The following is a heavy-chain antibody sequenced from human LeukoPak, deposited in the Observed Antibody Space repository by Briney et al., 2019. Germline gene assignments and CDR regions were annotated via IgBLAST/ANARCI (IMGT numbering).Heavy chain of an antibody. D-gene: IGHD3-22*01. Sequence: ASVKVSCKASGYTFTSYYMHWVRQAPGQGLEWMGIINPSGGRTSYAQKFQGRVTMTRDTSTSTVYMELSSLRSEDTAVYYCARGSYYYDSSGQGYFQHWGQGTLVTVSS. CDR2: INPSGGRT. CDR3: ARGSYYYDSSGQGYFQH. J-gene: IGHJ1*01. CDR1: GYTFTSYY. V-gene: IGHV1-46*01.